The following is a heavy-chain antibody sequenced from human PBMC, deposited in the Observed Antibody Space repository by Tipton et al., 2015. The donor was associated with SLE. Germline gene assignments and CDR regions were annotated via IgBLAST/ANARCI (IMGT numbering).Heavy chain of an antibody. CDR1: GGSISGYY. J-gene: IGHJ3*02. CDR3: ARAPRLGAFDI. V-gene: IGHV4-59*08. CDR2: IYYSGST. D-gene: IGHD6-19*01. Sequence: LRLSCTVSGGSISGYYWSWIRQPPGKGLEWIGYIYYSGSTNYNPSLKSRVTISVDTSKNQFSLKLISVTAADTAVYYCARAPRLGAFDIWGQGTMVTVSS.